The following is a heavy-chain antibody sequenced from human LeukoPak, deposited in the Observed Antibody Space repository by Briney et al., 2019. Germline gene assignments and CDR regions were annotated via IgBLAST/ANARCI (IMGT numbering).Heavy chain of an antibody. Sequence: ASVKVSCKASGYTFTSYGISWVRQAPGQGLEWMGWISAYNGNTNYAQKLQGRVTMTTDTSTSTAYMELRSLRSDDTAVYFFFQAEAGIRYFDWLEAPDYWGQGTLVTVSS. V-gene: IGHV1-18*04. D-gene: IGHD3-9*01. J-gene: IGHJ4*02. CDR3: FQAEAGIRYFDWLEAPDY. CDR1: GYTFTSYG. CDR2: ISAYNGNT.